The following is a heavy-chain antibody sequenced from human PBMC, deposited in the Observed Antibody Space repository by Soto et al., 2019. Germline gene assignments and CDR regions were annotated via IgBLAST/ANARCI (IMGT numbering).Heavy chain of an antibody. D-gene: IGHD3-22*01. CDR1: GFTFSNAW. Sequence: EVQLVESGGGLVKPGGSLRLSCAASGFTFSNAWMSWVRQAPGKGLEWVGRIKSKTDGGTTDYAAPVKGRFTISRDDSKNTLYLQMNSLKTEDTAVYYCTTDLYYYDSSGYYYGDYYYYYGMDVWGQGTTVTVSS. CDR2: IKSKTDGGTT. V-gene: IGHV3-15*01. J-gene: IGHJ6*02. CDR3: TTDLYYYDSSGYYYGDYYYYYGMDV.